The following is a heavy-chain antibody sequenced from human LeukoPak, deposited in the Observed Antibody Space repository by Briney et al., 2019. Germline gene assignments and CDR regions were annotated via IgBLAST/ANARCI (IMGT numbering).Heavy chain of an antibody. CDR1: GFTFSSYA. Sequence: ASGSLTLSCAASGFTFSSYAMSWVRQAPGKGLEWVSAISGSGGSTYYPDSVKGQFTISRDNSKNPLYLQTNSLRAEDTAVYYCAKDLNESVWCGDIGFFDYWGEGTVVSVSS. CDR2: ISGSGGST. D-gene: IGHD3-10*01. J-gene: IGHJ4*02. CDR3: AKDLNESVWCGDIGFFDY. V-gene: IGHV3-23*01.